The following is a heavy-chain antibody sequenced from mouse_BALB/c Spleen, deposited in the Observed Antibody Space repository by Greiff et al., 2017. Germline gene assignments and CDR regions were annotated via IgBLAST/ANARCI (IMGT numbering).Heavy chain of an antibody. CDR2: ISSGGSYT. CDR3: ARQDDGYYDY. D-gene: IGHD2-3*01. Sequence: EVKLMESGGGLVKPGGSLKLSCAASGFTFSSYAMSWVRQTPEKRLEWVATISSGGSYTYYPDSVKGRFTISRDNAKNTLYLQMSSLRSEDTAMYYCARQDDGYYDYWGQGTTLTVSS. J-gene: IGHJ2*01. CDR1: GFTFSSYA. V-gene: IGHV5-9-3*01.